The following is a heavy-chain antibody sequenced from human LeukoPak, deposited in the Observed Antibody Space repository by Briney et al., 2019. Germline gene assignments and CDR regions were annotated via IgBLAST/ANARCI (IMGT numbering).Heavy chain of an antibody. CDR1: GYTFTSYA. CDR3: ARSGITVTTMDNWWFGDWFDP. V-gene: IGHV1-3*01. D-gene: IGHD4-17*01. Sequence: ASVKVSCKASGYTFTSYAMHWVRQAPGQRLEWMGWINAGNGNTKYSQKFQGRITITRDTSASTAYMELSSLRSEDTAVYHCARSGITVTTMDNWWFGDWFDPWGQGTLVTVSS. J-gene: IGHJ5*02. CDR2: INAGNGNT.